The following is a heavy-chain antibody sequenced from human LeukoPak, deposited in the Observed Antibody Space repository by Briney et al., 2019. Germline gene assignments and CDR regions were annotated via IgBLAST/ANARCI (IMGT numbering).Heavy chain of an antibody. CDR2: ISGSGDST. CDR3: ARPRGQYDTPQGY. D-gene: IGHD3-22*01. V-gene: IGHV3-23*01. CDR1: GFTFRSFG. J-gene: IGHJ4*02. Sequence: QPGGTLRLSCAASGFTFRSFGMSWVRQAPGKGLEWVSSISGSGDSTYYAESVKGRFTISRDNAKNSLYLQMNSLRAEDTAVYYCARPRGQYDTPQGYWGQGTLVTVSS.